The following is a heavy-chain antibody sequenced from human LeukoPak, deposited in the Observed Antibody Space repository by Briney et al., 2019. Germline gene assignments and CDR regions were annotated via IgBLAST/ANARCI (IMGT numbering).Heavy chain of an antibody. CDR3: ATTYYYGSGSIH. Sequence: GGSLRLSCAASGFNFSSYWMHWVRQAPGKGLVWISRINYDGTTTSYADSVKGRFTISRDNAKNSLYLQMNSLRAEDTALYYCATTYYYGSGSIHWGQGTLVTVSS. CDR1: GFNFSSYW. D-gene: IGHD3-10*01. CDR2: INYDGTTT. V-gene: IGHV3-74*01. J-gene: IGHJ4*02.